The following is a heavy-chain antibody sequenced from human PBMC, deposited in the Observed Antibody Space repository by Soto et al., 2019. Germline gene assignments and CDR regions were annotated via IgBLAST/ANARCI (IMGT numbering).Heavy chain of an antibody. J-gene: IGHJ4*02. CDR1: GFTFSDHY. CDR2: TRNKANSYTT. Sequence: EVQLVESGGGLVQPGGSLRLSCAASGFTFSDHYIDWVRQAPGKGLEWVGRTRNKANSYTTEYAASVKGRFTISRDDSKNSLYLQMNSLKTEDTAVYFCTGVPDYWGQGVLVTVSS. CDR3: TGVPDY. V-gene: IGHV3-72*01.